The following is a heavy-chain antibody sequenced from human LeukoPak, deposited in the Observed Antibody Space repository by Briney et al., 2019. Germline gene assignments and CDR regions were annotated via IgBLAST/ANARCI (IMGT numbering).Heavy chain of an antibody. CDR1: GFTFSSYW. D-gene: IGHD5-24*01. J-gene: IGHJ2*01. Sequence: GGSLRLSCAASGFTFSSYWMNWVRQAPGKGLEWVANIRQDGSEKNYVDFVKGRFTISRDNAKNSLDLQMNSLRAEDTAMYYCARARGDGYQWYFDLWGRGTLVTVSS. CDR3: ARARGDGYQWYFDL. V-gene: IGHV3-7*01. CDR2: IRQDGSEK.